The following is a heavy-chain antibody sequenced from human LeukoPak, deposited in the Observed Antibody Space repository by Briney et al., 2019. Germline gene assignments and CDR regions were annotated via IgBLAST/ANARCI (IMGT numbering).Heavy chain of an antibody. CDR2: ISGSGGST. J-gene: IGHJ6*02. D-gene: IGHD6-19*01. CDR1: GFTFSSYA. V-gene: IGHV3-23*01. CDR3: ARVPGVAVAGKYYYGMDV. Sequence: GGSLRLSCAASGFTFSSYAMSWVRQAPGKGLEWVSAISGSGGSTYYADSVKGRFTISRDNSKNTLYLQMNSLRAEDTAVYYCARVPGVAVAGKYYYGMDVWGQGTTVTVSS.